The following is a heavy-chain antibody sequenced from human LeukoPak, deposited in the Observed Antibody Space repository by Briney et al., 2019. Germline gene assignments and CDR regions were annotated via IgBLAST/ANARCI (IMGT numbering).Heavy chain of an antibody. CDR2: INHSGST. D-gene: IGHD3-16*02. J-gene: IGHJ3*02. Sequence: SETLSLTCAVYGGSFSGYYWSWIRQPPGKGLEWIGEINHSGSTNYNPSLKSRVTISVDTSKNQFSLKLSSVTAADTAMYFCARYRPFDTWGQGTLVTVSS. CDR1: GGSFSGYY. CDR3: ARYRPFDT. V-gene: IGHV4-34*01.